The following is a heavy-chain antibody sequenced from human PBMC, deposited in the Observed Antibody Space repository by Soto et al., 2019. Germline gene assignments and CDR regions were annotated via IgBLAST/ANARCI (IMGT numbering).Heavy chain of an antibody. CDR1: GGSFSGYY. CDR2: INHSGST. CDR3: ARVDGYYGSGSYTPDAFDI. J-gene: IGHJ3*02. Sequence: QVQLQQWGAGLLKPSETLSLTCAVYGGSFSGYYWSWIRQPPGKGLEWIGEINHSGSTNYNPSLKRRVTVSGATSKNQFYLELSSVTAGDTAVYYCARVDGYYGSGSYTPDAFDIWGQGTMVTVSS. V-gene: IGHV4-34*01. D-gene: IGHD3-10*01.